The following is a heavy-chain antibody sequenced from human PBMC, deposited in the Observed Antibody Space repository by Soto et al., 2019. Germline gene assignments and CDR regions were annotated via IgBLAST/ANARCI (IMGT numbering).Heavy chain of an antibody. D-gene: IGHD4-17*01. CDR1: GFSLSTTGEG. V-gene: IGHV2-5*01. J-gene: IGHJ6*02. CDR2: IYWNDDK. CDR3: AHSSYGDYYYGMDV. Sequence: SGPTLVNPTQTLTLTCTFSGFSLSTTGEGVGWIRQPPGKALEWLAVIYWNDDKSYSPSLKSRLTISKDTSKKQVVLTMMNMAPVDTGTYYCAHSSYGDYYYGMDVWGQGTTVTVSS.